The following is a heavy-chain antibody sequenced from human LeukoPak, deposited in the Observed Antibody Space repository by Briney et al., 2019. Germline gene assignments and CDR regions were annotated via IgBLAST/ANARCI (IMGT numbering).Heavy chain of an antibody. J-gene: IGHJ4*02. V-gene: IGHV1-18*01. Sequence: GASVKVSCKASGYTFTSYGISGGRQAPGQGLEWRGCVSAYNGNTNYAQKLQGRVTMTTDTSTSTAYMELRSLRSDDTAVYYCARGYGRYFDWLIPNYDYWGQGTLVTVSS. D-gene: IGHD3-9*01. CDR1: GYTFTSYG. CDR2: VSAYNGNT. CDR3: ARGYGRYFDWLIPNYDY.